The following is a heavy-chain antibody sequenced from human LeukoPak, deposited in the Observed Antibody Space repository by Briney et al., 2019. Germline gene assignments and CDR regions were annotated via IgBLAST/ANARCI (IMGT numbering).Heavy chain of an antibody. CDR3: ARSTRYSSGWTFDY. CDR2: TYYGSKWYN. J-gene: IGHJ4*02. CDR1: GDSVSSNSAA. D-gene: IGHD6-19*01. Sequence: SQTLSLTCDISGDSVSSNSAAWNWIRQSPSRGLEWLGRTYYGSKWYNDYAVSVKSRITINPDTSRNQFSLQVNSVTPEDTAVYYCARSTRYSSGWTFDYWGQGTLVTVSS. V-gene: IGHV6-1*01.